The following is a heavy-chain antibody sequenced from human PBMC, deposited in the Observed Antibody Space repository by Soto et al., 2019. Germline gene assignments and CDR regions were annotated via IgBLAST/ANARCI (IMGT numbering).Heavy chain of an antibody. V-gene: IGHV4-59*08. D-gene: IGHD2-2*01. CDR2: VSSSGST. CDR3: ARQIYCTSDTCYPEGFYGLDV. Sequence: QVQLQESGPGLVKPSETLSLTCTVSDGSITNHFWNWIRQPPGRGLEWIGYVSSSGSTDYNPSLKSRGTISVDPSKSQLSLKLSSVTAADTAVYYCARQIYCTSDTCYPEGFYGLDVWGQGTTVTVSS. J-gene: IGHJ6*02. CDR1: DGSITNHF.